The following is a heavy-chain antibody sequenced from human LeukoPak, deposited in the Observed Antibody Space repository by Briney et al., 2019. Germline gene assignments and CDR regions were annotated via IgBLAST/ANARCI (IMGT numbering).Heavy chain of an antibody. Sequence: ASVKVSCKASGGTFSSYAISWVRQAPGQGLEWMGGIIPIFGTANYAQKFQGRVTITADESTSTAYMELSSLRSEDTAVYYCASLLRYFDRLFAFDIWGQGAMVTVSS. J-gene: IGHJ3*02. CDR1: GGTFSSYA. D-gene: IGHD3-9*01. V-gene: IGHV1-69*13. CDR2: IIPIFGTA. CDR3: ASLLRYFDRLFAFDI.